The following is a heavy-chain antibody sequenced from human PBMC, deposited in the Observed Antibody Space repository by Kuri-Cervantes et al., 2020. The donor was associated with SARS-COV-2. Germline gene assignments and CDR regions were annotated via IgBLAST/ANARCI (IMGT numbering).Heavy chain of an antibody. J-gene: IGHJ4*02. CDR1: GFTFSSYW. D-gene: IGHD3-3*01. Sequence: ETLSLTCAASGFTFSSYWMHWVRQAPGKGLVWVSRINSDGSSTSNADSVKCRFTISSDNAKNTLYLQMNSLRADDTAVYYCARAIQIDYWGQGTLVTVSS. CDR3: ARAIQIDY. V-gene: IGHV3-74*01. CDR2: INSDGSST.